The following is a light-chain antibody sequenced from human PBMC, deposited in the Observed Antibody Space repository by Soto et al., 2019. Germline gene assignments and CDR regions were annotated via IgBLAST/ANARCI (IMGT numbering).Light chain of an antibody. Sequence: GDRVTITCRASERISSWLAWYQQKPGKAPKLLIYDASSLESGVPSRFSGSGSGTEFTLTISSLQPEDFATYFCQQANSFPITFGQGTRLEIK. CDR1: ERISSW. CDR2: DAS. CDR3: QQANSFPIT. J-gene: IGKJ5*01. V-gene: IGKV1-12*01.